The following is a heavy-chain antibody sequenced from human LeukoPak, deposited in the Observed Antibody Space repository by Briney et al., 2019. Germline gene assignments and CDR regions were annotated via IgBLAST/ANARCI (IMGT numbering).Heavy chain of an antibody. V-gene: IGHV4-30-4*01. J-gene: IGHJ4*02. CDR1: GGSISSGDYY. Sequence: PSETLSLTCTVSGGSISSGDYYRSWIRQPPRKGLEWIGYIYYSGSTYYNPSLKSRVTISVDTSKNQFSLKLSSVTAADTAVYYCARDSGPYGYYSFDYWGQGTLVTVSS. CDR2: IYYSGST. CDR3: ARDSGPYGYYSFDY. D-gene: IGHD5-18*01.